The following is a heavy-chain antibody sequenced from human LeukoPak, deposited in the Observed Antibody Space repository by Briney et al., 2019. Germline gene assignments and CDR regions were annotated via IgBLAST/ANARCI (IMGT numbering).Heavy chain of an antibody. CDR2: ISYDGSNK. Sequence: GGSLRLSCAASGFTFSRYAMHWVRQAPGKGLEWVAVISYDGSNKYYADSVKGRFTISRDNSKNTLYLQVNSLRAEDTAVYYCARPYSGSYYWGLDVWGQGTLVTVSS. J-gene: IGHJ4*02. D-gene: IGHD1-26*01. V-gene: IGHV3-30-3*01. CDR1: GFTFSRYA. CDR3: ARPYSGSYYWGLDV.